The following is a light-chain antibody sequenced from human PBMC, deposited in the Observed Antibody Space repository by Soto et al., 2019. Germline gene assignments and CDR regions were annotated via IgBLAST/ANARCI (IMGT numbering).Light chain of an antibody. CDR3: QQYGSSPRT. CDR2: GAS. J-gene: IGKJ2*01. CDR1: QSVGNNC. V-gene: IGKV3-20*01. Sequence: EIVLTQSPGTLSLSPGERATLSCRASQSVGNNCLAWYQQKPGQAPRLLIYGASNRATGIPDRFSGSESGTDFTLAISRLEPEDFAVYYCQQYGSSPRTFGQGTKRESK.